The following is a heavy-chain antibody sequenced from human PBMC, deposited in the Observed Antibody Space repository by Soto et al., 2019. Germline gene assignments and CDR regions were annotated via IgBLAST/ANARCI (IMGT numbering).Heavy chain of an antibody. CDR3: ARVIGLAVYRGHFAF. D-gene: IGHD6-19*01. V-gene: IGHV1-69*13. CDR1: GGTFSSYA. J-gene: IGHJ4*02. Sequence: SVKVSCKASGGTFSSYAISWVRQAPGQGLEWMGGIIPIFGTANYAQKFQGRVTITADESTSTAYMELSSLRSEDTAVYYCARVIGLAVYRGHFAFWGRGTFVPVSS. CDR2: IIPIFGTA.